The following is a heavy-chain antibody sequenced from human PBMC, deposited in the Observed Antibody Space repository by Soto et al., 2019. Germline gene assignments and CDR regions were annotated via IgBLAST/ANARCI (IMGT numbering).Heavy chain of an antibody. D-gene: IGHD2-2*01. J-gene: IGHJ4*02. Sequence: QVQLQESGPGLVKPSGTLSLTCAVSSGSISSSNWWSWVRQPPGKGLEWIGEIYHSGSTNYNPSLKSRVTISVDKSKNQFSLKLSSVTAADTAVYYCARVCSSTSCYARGVVDYWGQGTLDTVSS. CDR2: IYHSGST. CDR1: SGSISSSNW. CDR3: ARVCSSTSCYARGVVDY. V-gene: IGHV4-4*02.